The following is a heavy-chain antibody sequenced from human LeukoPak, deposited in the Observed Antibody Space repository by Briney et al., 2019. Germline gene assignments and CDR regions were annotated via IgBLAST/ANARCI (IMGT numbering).Heavy chain of an antibody. J-gene: IGHJ6*02. CDR3: ARDQGGYDRDNYYYAMDV. CDR1: GYTFTSYA. CDR2: INAGNGNT. V-gene: IGHV1-3*01. D-gene: IGHD5-12*01. Sequence: ASVKVSCKASGYTFTSYAMNRVRQAPGQRLDWMGWINAGNGNTKYSQKFQGRATITRDTSASTVYMELSSLKSEDTALYYCARDQGGYDRDNYYYAMDVWGQGTTVTVSS.